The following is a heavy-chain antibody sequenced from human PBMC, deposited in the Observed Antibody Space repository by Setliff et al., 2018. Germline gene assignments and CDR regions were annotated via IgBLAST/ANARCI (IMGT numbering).Heavy chain of an antibody. Sequence: ASVKVSCKTSGTTFNSHAINWVRQAPGQGLEWMGRIITAFGSAISAQKFQDRVSITADRTTYTAYLELTSLTLEDTAVYYCATSPKKVTGSDYYNYYMDVWGKGTTVTSP. CDR2: IITAFGSA. D-gene: IGHD3-9*01. J-gene: IGHJ6*03. CDR3: ATSPKKVTGSDYYNYYMDV. V-gene: IGHV1-69*06. CDR1: GTTFNSHA.